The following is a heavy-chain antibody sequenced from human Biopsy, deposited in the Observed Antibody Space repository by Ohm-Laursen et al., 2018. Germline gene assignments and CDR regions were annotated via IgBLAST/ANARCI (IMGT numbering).Heavy chain of an antibody. CDR2: INPNSGNA. CDR1: GYTFAGYY. CDR3: ARVPAYRSIDGYYGLDL. Sequence: SVKVSCKASGYTFAGYYLHWVRQAPGHGLEWMGWINPNSGNANYAQSFQGRLTVTRDTSISTAYMELTSLTFDDTAIYYCARVPAYRSIDGYYGLDLWGQGTTVIVSS. D-gene: IGHD3-9*01. J-gene: IGHJ6*02. V-gene: IGHV1-2*02.